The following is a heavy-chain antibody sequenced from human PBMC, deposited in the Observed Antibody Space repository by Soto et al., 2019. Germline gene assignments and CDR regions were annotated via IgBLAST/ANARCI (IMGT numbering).Heavy chain of an antibody. Sequence: VQLVQSGAEEKKPGASVKVSCKASGYTFTSYAMHWVRQAPGQRLEWMGWINAGNGNTKYSQQFQRRVTITTDTSASTAYMELSSLRSEDTAVYYWARGSGVVVTDWGQGTLVTVSS. CDR2: INAGNGNT. J-gene: IGHJ4*02. V-gene: IGHV1-3*05. CDR3: ARGSGVVVTD. CDR1: GYTFTSYA. D-gene: IGHD2-2*01.